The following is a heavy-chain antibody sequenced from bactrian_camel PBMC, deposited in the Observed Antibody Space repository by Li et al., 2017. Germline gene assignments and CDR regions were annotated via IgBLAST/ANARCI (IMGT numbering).Heavy chain of an antibody. Sequence: VQLVESGGGLVQPGGSLRLSCAASGFTFSSYAMSWVRQAPGKGLEWISAIHSHGGSTYYTDAVKGRLTISRDNAKNTLYLQMDSLKIEDTALYYCALIGSRLDLWGQGTQVTVS. CDR3: ALIGSRLDL. CDR1: GFTFSSYA. V-gene: IGHV3S31*01. CDR2: IHSHGGST. J-gene: IGHJ4*01. D-gene: IGHD4*01.